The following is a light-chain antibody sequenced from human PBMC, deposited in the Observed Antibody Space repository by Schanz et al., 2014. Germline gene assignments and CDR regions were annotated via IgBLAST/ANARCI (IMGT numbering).Light chain of an antibody. CDR2: EVS. Sequence: QSALTQPASVSGSPGQSITISCTGTSSDIGGYNVVSWYQQHPGKAPKLMIYEVSKRPSGVSNRFSGSKSGNTASLTISGLQAEDEADYYCSSYTSSSTPHVVFGGGTKLTVL. CDR3: SSYTSSSTPHVV. CDR1: SSDIGGYNV. J-gene: IGLJ2*01. V-gene: IGLV2-14*02.